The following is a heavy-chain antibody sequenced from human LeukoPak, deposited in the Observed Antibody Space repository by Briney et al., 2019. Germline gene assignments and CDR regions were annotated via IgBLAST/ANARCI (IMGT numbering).Heavy chain of an antibody. J-gene: IGHJ6*03. Sequence: ASVKVSCKASGYTFTSYAMNWVRQAPGQGLEWMGWINTNTGNPTYAQGFTGRFVFSLDTSVSTAYLQISSLKAEDTAVYYCAREGNYDILTGYYNSGQYRCYMDVWGKGTTVTVSS. CDR3: AREGNYDILTGYYNSGQYRCYMDV. V-gene: IGHV7-4-1*02. D-gene: IGHD3-9*01. CDR1: GYTFTSYA. CDR2: INTNTGNP.